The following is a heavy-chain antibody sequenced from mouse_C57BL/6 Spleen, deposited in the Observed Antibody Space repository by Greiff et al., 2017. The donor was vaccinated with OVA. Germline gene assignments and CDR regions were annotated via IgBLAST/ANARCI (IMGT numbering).Heavy chain of an antibody. CDR3: ARLPTGFAY. Sequence: EVQVVESGGGLVKPGGSLKLSCAASGFTFSSYTMSWVRQTPEKRLEWVATISGGGGNTYYPDSVKGRFTISRDNAKNTLYLQMSSLRSEDTALYYCARLPTGFAYWGQGTLVTVSA. J-gene: IGHJ3*01. V-gene: IGHV5-9*01. CDR2: ISGGGGNT. CDR1: GFTFSSYT.